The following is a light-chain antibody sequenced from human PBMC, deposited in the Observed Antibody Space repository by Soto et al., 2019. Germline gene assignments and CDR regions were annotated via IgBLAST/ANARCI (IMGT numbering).Light chain of an antibody. V-gene: IGKV3-15*01. CDR2: GAS. Sequence: EIALTQSPGSLSLSPGERATLSCRASQSVPRSYLAWYQQKPGQAPRLLIHGASTRATGIPARFSGSGSGTEFTLTISGLQSEDFAFYYCQHYSKWPLASGQGTK. CDR1: QSVPRSY. J-gene: IGKJ1*01. CDR3: QHYSKWPLA.